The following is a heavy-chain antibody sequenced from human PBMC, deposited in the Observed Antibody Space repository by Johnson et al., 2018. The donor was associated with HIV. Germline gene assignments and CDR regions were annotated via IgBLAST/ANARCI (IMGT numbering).Heavy chain of an antibody. D-gene: IGHD5-18*01. Sequence: QVQLVESGGGVVQPGRSLRLSCTASGFSFSDSAMHWVRQAPGKGLEWVAVISFDGSTIYYANSVEGRFTISRDNAKNFLYLQMNSLRPEDTAVNYCARDGRDLVTRGSFDVWGQGTVVTVSS. V-gene: IGHV3-30*14. CDR3: ARDGRDLVTRGSFDV. CDR2: ISFDGSTI. J-gene: IGHJ3*01. CDR1: GFSFSDSA.